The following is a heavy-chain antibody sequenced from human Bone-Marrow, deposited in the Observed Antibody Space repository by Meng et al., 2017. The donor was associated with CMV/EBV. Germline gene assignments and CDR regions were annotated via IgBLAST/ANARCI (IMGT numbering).Heavy chain of an antibody. V-gene: IGHV4-39*07. Sequence: GSLRLSCIVSGGSISSGNYYWGWIRQPPGKGLVWIGSIFYSGTTYYNPSLKSRATMSIDTSKNQLSLKVTSVTDADTAVYYCARDRSDFWNGYFYYWGQRALVTVSS. CDR2: IFYSGTT. J-gene: IGHJ4*02. CDR1: GGSISSGNYY. D-gene: IGHD3-3*01. CDR3: ARDRSDFWNGYFYY.